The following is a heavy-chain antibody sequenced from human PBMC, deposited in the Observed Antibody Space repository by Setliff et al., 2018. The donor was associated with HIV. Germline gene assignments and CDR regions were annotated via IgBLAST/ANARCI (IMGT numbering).Heavy chain of an antibody. CDR2: IYTSGSTSGST. J-gene: IGHJ4*02. CDR3: ARHYDSSGYGDYFDD. D-gene: IGHD3-22*01. CDR1: GGSISRGDYY. Sequence: PSETLSLTCTVSGGSISRGDYYWNWIRQPAGKGLEWIGHIYTSGSTSGSTYYNPSLKSRVITSIDTSKNQFSLELRSVTAADTAVYYCARHYDSSGYGDYFDDWGRGILVTVSS. V-gene: IGHV4-61*09.